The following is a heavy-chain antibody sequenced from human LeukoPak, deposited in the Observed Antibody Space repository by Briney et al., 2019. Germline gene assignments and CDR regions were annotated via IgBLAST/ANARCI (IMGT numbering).Heavy chain of an antibody. J-gene: IGHJ4*02. V-gene: IGHV3-15*07. CDR3: TRGDYGDHTDLDY. Sequence: GSLRISCAASGFTFNYVWMNWVRPAPGEGLAWVGRIKSKTDGGTTDYAAPVKGRFTISRDDSKSMLYLQMNSLKTEDTAVYYCTRGDYGDHTDLDYWGQGTLVTVSS. CDR1: GFTFNYVW. D-gene: IGHD4-17*01. CDR2: IKSKTDGGTT.